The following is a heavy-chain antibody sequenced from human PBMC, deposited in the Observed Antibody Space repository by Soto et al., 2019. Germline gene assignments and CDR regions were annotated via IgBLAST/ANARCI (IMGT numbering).Heavy chain of an antibody. CDR1: GFSFTGHY. D-gene: IGHD1-26*01. CDR3: AKSGSFSRPSLGYFDY. CDR2: INPNSGGT. V-gene: IGHV1-2*02. Sequence: XSVKVSFKASGFSFTGHYIHWVRQAPGQGLEWMGWINPNSGGTSYAQKFQGRVTITRDTSITTAYMELSRLSSDDTAVYYCAKSGSFSRPSLGYFDYWGQGTLVTVSS. J-gene: IGHJ4*02.